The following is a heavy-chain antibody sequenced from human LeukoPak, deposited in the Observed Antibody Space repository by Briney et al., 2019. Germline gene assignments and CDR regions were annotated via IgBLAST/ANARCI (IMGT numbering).Heavy chain of an antibody. CDR3: AELGITMIGGV. D-gene: IGHD3-10*02. V-gene: IGHV3-9*01. Sequence: GRSLRLSCIASGFTFDDYAMHWVRQAPGKGLEWVSGISWNSGSIGYADSVKGRFTISRDNAKNSLHLQMNSLRAEDTAVYYCAELGITMIGGVWGKGTTVTISS. J-gene: IGHJ6*04. CDR1: GFTFDDYA. CDR2: ISWNSGSI.